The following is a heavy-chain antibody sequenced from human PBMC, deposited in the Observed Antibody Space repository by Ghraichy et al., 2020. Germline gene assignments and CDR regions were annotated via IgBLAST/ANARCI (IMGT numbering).Heavy chain of an antibody. D-gene: IGHD2-15*01. V-gene: IGHV4-34*01. CDR3: AIPHCSGGSCYSYYYYYGMDV. CDR2: INHSGST. CDR1: GGSFSGYY. Sequence: SETLSLTCAVYGGSFSGYYWSWIRQPPGKGLEWIGEINHSGSTNYNPSLKSRVTISVDTSKNQFSLKLSSVTAADTAVYYCAIPHCSGGSCYSYYYYYGMDVWGQGTTVTVSS. J-gene: IGHJ6*02.